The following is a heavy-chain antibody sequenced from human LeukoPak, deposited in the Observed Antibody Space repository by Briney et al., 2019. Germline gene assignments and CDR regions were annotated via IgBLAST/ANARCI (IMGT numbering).Heavy chain of an antibody. Sequence: PGGSLRLSCAASGFTVSSNYMSWVRQAPGKGLEWVSVIYSGGSTYYADSVKGRFTISRDNAKNSLYLQMNSLRAEDTAVYYCAGESSRPWGSVYGMDVWGQGTTVTVSS. J-gene: IGHJ6*02. CDR2: IYSGGST. D-gene: IGHD3-10*01. CDR3: AGESSRPWGSVYGMDV. CDR1: GFTVSSNY. V-gene: IGHV3-53*01.